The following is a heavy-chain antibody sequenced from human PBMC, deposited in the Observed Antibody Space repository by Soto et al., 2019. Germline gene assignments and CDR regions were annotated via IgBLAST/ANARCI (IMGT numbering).Heavy chain of an antibody. V-gene: IGHV3-33*01. D-gene: IGHD1-26*01. CDR2: IWHDGNNK. CDR3: ASDLVGASDSYGLDV. CDR1: GFTFSNYG. J-gene: IGHJ6*02. Sequence: QPGGSLRLSCAASGFTFSNYGMHWVRQAPGKGLEWVAIIWHDGNNKYYADSVRGRFIISRDNSKNRLYLQMNSLRAEDTAVYYCASDLVGASDSYGLDVWGQGTPVTVS.